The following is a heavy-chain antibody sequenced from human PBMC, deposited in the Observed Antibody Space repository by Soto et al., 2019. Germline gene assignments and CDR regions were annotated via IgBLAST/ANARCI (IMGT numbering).Heavy chain of an antibody. Sequence: QVQLQESGTGLVKPSGTLSVTCAVSGGAISSSNWWTWVRQPPGKGLEWIGEIYHSGTTNYHPSLKSRVVRSGDRSRNHLALTLSSGTPADTAVYYCAISATSDFDYWGQGILVTVSS. J-gene: IGHJ4*02. CDR1: GGAISSSNW. D-gene: IGHD4-4*01. V-gene: IGHV4-4*02. CDR3: AISATSDFDY. CDR2: IYHSGTT.